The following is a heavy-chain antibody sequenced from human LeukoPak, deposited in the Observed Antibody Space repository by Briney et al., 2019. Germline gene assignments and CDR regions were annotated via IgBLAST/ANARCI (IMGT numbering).Heavy chain of an antibody. CDR2: ISYDGSNK. CDR3: ASPRYYDMN. J-gene: IGHJ4*02. CDR1: GFIFSIYG. D-gene: IGHD3-22*01. V-gene: IGHV3-30*19. Sequence: PGGSLRLSCAASGFIFSIYGMHWVRQAPGKGLEWVAVISYDGSNKYYADSVKGRFTISRDNSKNTLYLQMNSLRAEDTAVYYCASPRYYDMNWGQGTLVTVSS.